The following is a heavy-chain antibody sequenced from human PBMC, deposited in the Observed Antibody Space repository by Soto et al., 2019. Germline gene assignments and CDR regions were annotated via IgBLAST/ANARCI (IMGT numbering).Heavy chain of an antibody. Sequence: GGSLRLSCAASGFTFSNAWMSWVRQAPGKGLEWVGRIKSKTDGGTTDYAAPVKGRFTISRDDSKNTLYLQMNSLKTEDTAVYYCTTGIGSALGSSGSLWGQGTLVTVSS. CDR1: GFTFSNAW. V-gene: IGHV3-15*01. CDR2: IKSKTDGGTT. D-gene: IGHD6-19*01. J-gene: IGHJ4*02. CDR3: TTGIGSALGSSGSL.